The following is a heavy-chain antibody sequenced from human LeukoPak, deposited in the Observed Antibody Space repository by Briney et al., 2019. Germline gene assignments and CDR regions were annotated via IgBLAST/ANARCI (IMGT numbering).Heavy chain of an antibody. CDR3: ARSRIELAGFYYFDY. Sequence: PSETLSLTCTVSSGSMSSSSYYWGWIRQPPGKGLEWIGSMYYSGSPYYNPSLKSRVTISVDTSKKQFSLKLTSVTAADTAAYYCARSRIELAGFYYFDYWGQAILVTVSS. V-gene: IGHV4-39*01. CDR1: SGSMSSSSYY. CDR2: MYYSGSP. J-gene: IGHJ4*02. D-gene: IGHD6-19*01.